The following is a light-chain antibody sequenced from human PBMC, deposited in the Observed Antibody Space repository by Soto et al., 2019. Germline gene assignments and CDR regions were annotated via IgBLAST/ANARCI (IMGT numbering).Light chain of an antibody. CDR3: SSDASSSTS. J-gene: IGLJ1*01. CDR2: EVS. V-gene: IGLV2-14*03. Sequence: QSALTQPASVSGSPGQSITISCTGTSSDVGGYNYVSWYQQRPGKAPKLMIYEVSNRPSGVSHRFSGSQSGNTASLTISGLQAEDEADYYCSSDASSSTSFGTGTKLTVL. CDR1: SSDVGGYNY.